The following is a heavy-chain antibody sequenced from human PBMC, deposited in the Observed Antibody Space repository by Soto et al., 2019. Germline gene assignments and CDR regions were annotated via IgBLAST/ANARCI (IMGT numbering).Heavy chain of an antibody. CDR2: IIPISDTT. D-gene: IGHD2-2*01. Sequence: QVQLVQSGAEVKKPGSSVKVSCKASGGTFSSYAISWVRQAPGQGLEWMGGIIPISDTTNYAQKFQGRVTITADESTSTAYMELSSLGSEDTAGYYCARSQGSSTSLEIYYYYYYGMDVWGQGTTVTVSS. V-gene: IGHV1-69*01. CDR1: GGTFSSYA. CDR3: ARSQGSSTSLEIYYYYYYGMDV. J-gene: IGHJ6*02.